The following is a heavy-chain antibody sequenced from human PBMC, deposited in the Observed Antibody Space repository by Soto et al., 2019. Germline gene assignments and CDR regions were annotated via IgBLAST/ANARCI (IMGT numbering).Heavy chain of an antibody. Sequence: QITLKESGPTLVKPTQTLTLTCTFSGFSLTSGVVGVGWIRQPPGEALAWLALIYWNDEQYYNPSLRNRLTITRDTSKNPVVLTMTIMDPVDTATYYCAHRLPGPSGYDVWGQGTTVTVSS. J-gene: IGHJ6*02. CDR1: GFSLTSGVVG. CDR2: IYWNDEQ. CDR3: AHRLPGPSGYDV. V-gene: IGHV2-5*01. D-gene: IGHD6-13*01.